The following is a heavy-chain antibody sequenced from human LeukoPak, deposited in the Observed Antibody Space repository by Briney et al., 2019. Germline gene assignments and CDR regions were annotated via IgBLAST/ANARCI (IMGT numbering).Heavy chain of an antibody. CDR3: ERAPSGCYDY. CDR2: IYHSGST. CDR1: GDSISSYY. Sequence: SETLSLTCTASGDSISSYYWSCVRQPPGKGLEWIGNIYHSGSTNYNPSLKSRVTISVDTSTNQFSLKLTSVTAADTAVYYCERAPSGCYDYWGQGTLVTVSS. V-gene: IGHV4-59*01. D-gene: IGHD6-19*01. J-gene: IGHJ4*02.